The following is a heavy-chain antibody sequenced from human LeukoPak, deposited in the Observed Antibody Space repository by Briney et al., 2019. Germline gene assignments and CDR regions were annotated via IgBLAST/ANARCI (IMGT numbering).Heavy chain of an antibody. CDR1: VGSISIYY. CDR3: ARAQWLVPQTETYFDY. J-gene: IGHJ4*02. V-gene: IGHV4-59*01. CDR2: IYYSGST. D-gene: IGHD6-19*01. Sequence: SETLSLTCTVSVGSISIYYWSWIRQPPGKGLEWIGYIYYSGSTNYNPSLKSRVTISADTSKNQFSPKLRSVTAADTAVYYCARAQWLVPQTETYFDYWGPGTLVTVSS.